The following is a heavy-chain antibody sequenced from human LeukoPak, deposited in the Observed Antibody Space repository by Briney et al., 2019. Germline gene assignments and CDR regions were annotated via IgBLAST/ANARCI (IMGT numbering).Heavy chain of an antibody. CDR1: GFTVSSNY. D-gene: IGHD6-25*01. CDR3: AKQGGAADPRARNSNLDY. V-gene: IGHV3-23*01. CDR2: ISGSGTST. J-gene: IGHJ4*02. Sequence: GGSLRLSCAASGFTVSSNYMSWVRQAPGKGLEWVSAISGSGTSTYYADSVKGRFTSSRDNSKNTLYLQMNSLRAEDTAVYYCAKQGGAADPRARNSNLDYWGQGTLVTVSS.